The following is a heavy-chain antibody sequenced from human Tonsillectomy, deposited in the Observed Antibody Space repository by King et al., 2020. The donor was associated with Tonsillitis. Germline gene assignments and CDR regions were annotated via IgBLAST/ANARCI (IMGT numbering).Heavy chain of an antibody. V-gene: IGHV3-30*18. J-gene: IGHJ6*02. CDR1: GFTFSGYG. Sequence: QLVQSGGGVVQPGRSLRLSCAASGFTFSGYGMHWVRQAPGKGLEWVAIISYDANNRYYADSVKGRFTISRDNSKNTLYLQMNSLRAEDTAVYYCAKESFYDFWSGYYTYHMDVWGQGTTVTVSS. CDR3: AKESFYDFWSGYYTYHMDV. CDR2: ISYDANNR. D-gene: IGHD3-3*01.